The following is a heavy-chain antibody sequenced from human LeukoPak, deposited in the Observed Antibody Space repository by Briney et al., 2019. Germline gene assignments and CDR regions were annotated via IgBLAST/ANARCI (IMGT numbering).Heavy chain of an antibody. Sequence: PGGSLRLSCTASGFTFGDYAMSWVRQAPGKGLEWVGSIRSKAYGGTTEYAASVKGRFTISRDDSESIAYLQMNSLKTEDTAVYYCTREPTMSNYYGSGSPHYWGQGTLVTVSS. CDR3: TREPTMSNYYGSGSPHY. V-gene: IGHV3-49*04. CDR2: IRSKAYGGTT. CDR1: GFTFGDYA. J-gene: IGHJ4*02. D-gene: IGHD3-10*01.